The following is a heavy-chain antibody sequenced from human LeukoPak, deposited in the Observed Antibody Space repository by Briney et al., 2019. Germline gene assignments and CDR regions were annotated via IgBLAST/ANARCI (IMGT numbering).Heavy chain of an antibody. Sequence: PGRSLRLSCAASGFTFSSYGMHWVRQAPGKGLEWVANINQDGSAKYYVDSMEGRFTISRDNAKNSLYLQMNSLRAEDTAVYYCGRAVSTGTVDYWGQGTLVTVSS. CDR1: GFTFSSYG. V-gene: IGHV3-7*01. D-gene: IGHD1-1*01. J-gene: IGHJ4*02. CDR2: INQDGSAK. CDR3: GRAVSTGTVDY.